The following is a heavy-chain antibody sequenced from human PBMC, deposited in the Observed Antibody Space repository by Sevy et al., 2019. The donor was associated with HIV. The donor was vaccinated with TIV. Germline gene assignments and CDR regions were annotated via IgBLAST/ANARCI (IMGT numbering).Heavy chain of an antibody. CDR1: GFTFSDYY. Sequence: GGSLRLSCAASGFTFSDYYMSWIRQAPGKGLEWVSYISISGSTIYYADSVKGRFTISRDNAKNSLYLQMNSLRAEDTAVYYCARVPERQAYYCYYGMDVWGQGTTVTVSS. V-gene: IGHV3-11*01. CDR2: ISISGSTI. CDR3: ARVPERQAYYCYYGMDV. J-gene: IGHJ6*02.